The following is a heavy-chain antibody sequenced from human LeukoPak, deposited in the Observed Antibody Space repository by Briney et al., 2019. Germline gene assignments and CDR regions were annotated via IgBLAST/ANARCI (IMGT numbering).Heavy chain of an antibody. D-gene: IGHD2-2*01. J-gene: IGHJ6*02. CDR1: GFTFSTYW. V-gene: IGHV3-74*01. CDR2: INSDGSRT. CDR3: ARRKVVSAYYYGMDV. Sequence: GGSLRLSCAASGFTFSTYWMHWVRQAPGKGLVWVSRINSDGSRTTYADSVKGRFTISRDNAKNTLYLQMNSLRAEDTAVYYCARRKVVSAYYYGMDVWGQGTTVTVSS.